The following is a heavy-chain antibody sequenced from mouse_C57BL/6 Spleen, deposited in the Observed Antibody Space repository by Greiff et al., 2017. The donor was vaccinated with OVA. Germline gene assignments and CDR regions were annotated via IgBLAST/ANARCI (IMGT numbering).Heavy chain of an antibody. Sequence: VQLKESGGDLVKPGGSLKLSCAASGFTFSSYGMSWVRQTPDKRLEWVATISSGGSYTYYPDSVKGRFTISRDNAKNTLYLQMSSLKSEDTAMYYCARQGDYGSSYGAMDYWGQGTSVTVSS. D-gene: IGHD1-1*01. CDR3: ARQGDYGSSYGAMDY. CDR1: GFTFSSYG. J-gene: IGHJ4*01. CDR2: ISSGGSYT. V-gene: IGHV5-6*01.